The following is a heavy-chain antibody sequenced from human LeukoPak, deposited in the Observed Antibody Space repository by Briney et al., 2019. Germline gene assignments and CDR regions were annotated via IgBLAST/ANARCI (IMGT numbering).Heavy chain of an antibody. D-gene: IGHD2/OR15-2a*01. CDR2: IWYDGSNK. CDR3: AREDPLSHGHFDY. Sequence: GGSLRLSCAASGFTFSSYGMHCVRQAPGKGLEWVAVIWYDGSNKYYADSVKGRFTISRDNSKNTLYLQMNSLRAEDTPVYYCAREDPLSHGHFDYWGQGALVTVSS. CDR1: GFTFSSYG. V-gene: IGHV3-33*01. J-gene: IGHJ4*02.